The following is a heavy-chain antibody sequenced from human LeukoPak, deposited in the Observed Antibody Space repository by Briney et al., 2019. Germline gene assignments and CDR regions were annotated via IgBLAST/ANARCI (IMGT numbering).Heavy chain of an antibody. Sequence: GGSLRLSCAASGFIFSSHGMHWVRQAPGKGLEWVAVISYDGSNKYYADSVKGRFTISRDNSKNTLYLQMNSLRAEDTAVYYCAKGAMIVVVTSRSYYFDYWGQGTLVTVSS. CDR1: GFIFSSHG. CDR2: ISYDGSNK. V-gene: IGHV3-30*18. J-gene: IGHJ4*02. D-gene: IGHD3-22*01. CDR3: AKGAMIVVVTSRSYYFDY.